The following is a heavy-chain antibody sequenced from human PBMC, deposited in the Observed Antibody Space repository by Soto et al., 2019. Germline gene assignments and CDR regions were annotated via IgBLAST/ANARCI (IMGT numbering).Heavy chain of an antibody. CDR3: ARHEDYPGGSAEYFQH. CDR1: GGSISSSSYY. D-gene: IGHD3-16*01. CDR2: IYYSGST. Sequence: SETLSLTCTVSGGSISSSSYYWGWIRQPPGKGLEWIGSIYYSGSTYYNPSLKSRVTISVDTSKNQFSLKLSSVTAADTAVYYCARHEDYPGGSAEYFQHWGQGTLVTVSS. V-gene: IGHV4-39*01. J-gene: IGHJ1*01.